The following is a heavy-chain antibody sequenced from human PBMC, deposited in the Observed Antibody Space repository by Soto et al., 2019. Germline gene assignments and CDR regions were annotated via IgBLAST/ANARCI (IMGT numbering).Heavy chain of an antibody. CDR3: ASETSSGTSDY. Sequence: EAQLVESGGGLVQPGGSLRLSCSGSGLSLSSYWMSWVRQAPGKGLEWVANIKQDGSEKYYSDSVRGRFTISRDNSKNSMSLEMNSLRADDTALYFCASETSSGTSDYWGQGTLVTVSS. J-gene: IGHJ4*02. CDR2: IKQDGSEK. D-gene: IGHD1-26*01. CDR1: GLSLSSYW. V-gene: IGHV3-7*03.